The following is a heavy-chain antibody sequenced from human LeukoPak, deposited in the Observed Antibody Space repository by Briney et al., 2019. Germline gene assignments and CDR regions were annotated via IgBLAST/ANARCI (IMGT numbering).Heavy chain of an antibody. CDR3: ARDLVVTSGY. J-gene: IGHJ4*02. D-gene: IGHD2-2*01. Sequence: PGGSLRLSCADSGFTFSSYWMHWVRQAPGKGLVWVSRINGDGSSTTYADSVKGRFTISRDNAKNTLYLQMNGLRAEDTAVYYCARDLVVTSGYWGQGTLVTVSS. CDR2: INGDGSST. V-gene: IGHV3-74*01. CDR1: GFTFSSYW.